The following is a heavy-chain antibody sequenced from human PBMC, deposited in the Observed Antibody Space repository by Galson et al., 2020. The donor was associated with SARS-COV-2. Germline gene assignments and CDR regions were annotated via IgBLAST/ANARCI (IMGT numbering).Heavy chain of an antibody. CDR2: IWYDGSNK. Sequence: TGGSLRLSCAASGFTFSSYGMHWVRQAPGKGLEWVAVIWYDGSNKYYADSVKGRFTISRDNSKNTLYLQMNSLRAEDTAVYYCARDGIVGAAPPFDYGGQGTLVTVSS. J-gene: IGHJ4*02. CDR3: ARDGIVGAAPPFDY. D-gene: IGHD1-26*01. CDR1: GFTFSSYG. V-gene: IGHV3-33*01.